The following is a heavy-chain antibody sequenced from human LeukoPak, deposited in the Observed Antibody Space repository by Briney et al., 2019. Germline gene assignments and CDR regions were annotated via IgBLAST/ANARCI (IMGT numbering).Heavy chain of an antibody. CDR2: ISGGGGST. D-gene: IGHD2-2*01. J-gene: IGHJ5*02. CDR3: ARLPAAINGYFDP. CDR1: RFTFSSYA. V-gene: IGHV3-23*01. Sequence: SGGSLRLSCAASRFTFSSYAMSWVRQAPGKGLEWVSAISGGGGSTYYANSVKGRLTISRDNSKNTLYLQMERLTAEDTAVYFCARLPAAINGYFDPWGQGTLVTVSS.